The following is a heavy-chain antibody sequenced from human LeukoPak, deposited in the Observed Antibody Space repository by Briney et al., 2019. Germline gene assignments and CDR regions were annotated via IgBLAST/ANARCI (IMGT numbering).Heavy chain of an antibody. J-gene: IGHJ4*02. CDR1: GGSFSGYY. Sequence: SETQSLTCAVYGGSFSGYYWSWIRQPPGKGLEWIGEINHSGSTNYNPSLKSRVTISVDTSKNQFSLKLSSVTAADTAVYYCAREVLLSLGTFYYWGQGTLVTVSS. V-gene: IGHV4-34*01. CDR2: INHSGST. CDR3: AREVLLSLGTFYY. D-gene: IGHD3-16*01.